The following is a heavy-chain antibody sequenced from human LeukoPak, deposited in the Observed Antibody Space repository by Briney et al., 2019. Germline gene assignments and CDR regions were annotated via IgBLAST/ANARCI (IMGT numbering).Heavy chain of an antibody. CDR2: ISSSGGSI. Sequence: GGSLRLSCAASGFTLSIYEMNWARQAPGKGLEWVSYISSSGGSIYYADSVKGRFTISRYNAKNSLYLQMNSLRAEDTATYYCASRDCSSTSCYPEMWGQGTLVTVSS. J-gene: IGHJ4*02. V-gene: IGHV3-48*03. CDR1: GFTLSIYE. CDR3: ASRDCSSTSCYPEM. D-gene: IGHD2-2*01.